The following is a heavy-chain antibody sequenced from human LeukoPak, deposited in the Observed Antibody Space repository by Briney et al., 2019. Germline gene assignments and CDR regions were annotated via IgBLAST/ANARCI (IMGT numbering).Heavy chain of an antibody. CDR2: IYTSGST. J-gene: IGHJ5*02. CDR3: ARETRARVTMVRGNWFDP. V-gene: IGHV4-4*07. CDR1: GGSISSYY. Sequence: SETLSLTCTVSGGSISSYYWSWIRQPAGKGLEWIGRIYTSGSTNYNPSLKSRVTMSVDTSKNQFSLKLSSVTAADTAVYYCARETRARVTMVRGNWFDPWGQGTLVTVSS. D-gene: IGHD3-10*01.